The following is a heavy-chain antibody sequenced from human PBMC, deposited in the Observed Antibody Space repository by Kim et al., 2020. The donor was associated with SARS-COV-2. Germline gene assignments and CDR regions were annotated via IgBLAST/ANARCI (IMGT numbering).Heavy chain of an antibody. Sequence: GGSLRLSCAASGFTFSDHYMDWVRQAPGKGLEWVGRTRNKANSYTTEYAASVKGRFTISRDDSKNSLYLQMNSLKTEDTAVYFCTRGLSGNYYSSYYYGMDVWGQGTTVTVSS. CDR3: TRGLSGNYYSSYYYGMDV. D-gene: IGHD1-26*01. CDR2: TRNKANSYTT. J-gene: IGHJ6*02. V-gene: IGHV3-72*01. CDR1: GFTFSDHY.